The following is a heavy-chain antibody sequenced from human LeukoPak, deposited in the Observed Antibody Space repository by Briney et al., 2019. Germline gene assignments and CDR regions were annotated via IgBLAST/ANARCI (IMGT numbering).Heavy chain of an antibody. CDR1: GGSISSGDYY. D-gene: IGHD2-15*01. V-gene: IGHV4-30-4*08. J-gene: IGHJ5*02. Sequence: SQTLSLTCTIPGGSISSGDYYWSWIRQPPGKGLEWIGYIYYSGSTYYNPSLKSRVTISVDTSKNQFSLKLSSVTAADTAVYYCARDGIGGTRKRFDPWGQGTLVTVSS. CDR2: IYYSGST. CDR3: ARDGIGGTRKRFDP.